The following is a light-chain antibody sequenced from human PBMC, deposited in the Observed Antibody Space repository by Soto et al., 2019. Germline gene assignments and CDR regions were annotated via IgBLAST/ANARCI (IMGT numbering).Light chain of an antibody. V-gene: IGKV1-39*01. CDR1: QSISSY. Sequence: DIQMTQSPSSLSASVGDRVTITCRASQSISSYLNWYQQKPGKAPKLLIYAASSLQSGVPSRFSGSGSGTDFTLTISSLQPDDFATYYCQQYNSYGTFGQGTKVDI. CDR2: AAS. J-gene: IGKJ1*01. CDR3: QQYNSYGT.